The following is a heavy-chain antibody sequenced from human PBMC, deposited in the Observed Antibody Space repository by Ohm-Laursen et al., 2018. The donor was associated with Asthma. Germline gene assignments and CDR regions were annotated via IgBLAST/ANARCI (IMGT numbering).Heavy chain of an antibody. D-gene: IGHD1-1*01. Sequence: SLRLSCSASGFTFSSYAMHWVRQAPGKGLEWVSVIYSGGSTYYADSVKGRFTISRDNSKNTLYLQMNSLRAEDTAVYYCARRAIFTGEFDYWGQGTLVTVSS. CDR1: GFTFSSYA. J-gene: IGHJ4*02. CDR2: IYSGGST. V-gene: IGHV3-53*01. CDR3: ARRAIFTGEFDY.